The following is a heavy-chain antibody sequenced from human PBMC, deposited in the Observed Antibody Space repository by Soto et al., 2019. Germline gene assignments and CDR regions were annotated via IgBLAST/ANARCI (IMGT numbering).Heavy chain of an antibody. CDR2: ISGSGGST. CDR3: AKGGGLGYCSGGSCYGYY. D-gene: IGHD2-15*01. Sequence: PGGSLRLSCAASGFTFSSYAMSWVRQAPGKGLEWVSAISGSGGSTYYADSVKGRFTISRDNSKNTLYLQMNSLRAEDTAVYYCAKGGGLGYCSGGSCYGYYWGQGTLVTVSS. CDR1: GFTFSSYA. J-gene: IGHJ4*02. V-gene: IGHV3-23*01.